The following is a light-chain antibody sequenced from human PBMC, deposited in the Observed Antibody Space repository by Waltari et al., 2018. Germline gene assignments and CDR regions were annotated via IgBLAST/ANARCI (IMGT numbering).Light chain of an antibody. J-gene: IGKJ1*01. Sequence: DIVMTQSPATLSVSPGERATLSCRASQSVGTNLAWYQQRPGQAPRLLLYGASSRATGIPARFRGSGSGTDFTLTINSLQPEDFALYYCQQYHNWPPWAFGQGTKVEIK. V-gene: IGKV3-15*01. CDR2: GAS. CDR3: QQYHNWPPWA. CDR1: QSVGTN.